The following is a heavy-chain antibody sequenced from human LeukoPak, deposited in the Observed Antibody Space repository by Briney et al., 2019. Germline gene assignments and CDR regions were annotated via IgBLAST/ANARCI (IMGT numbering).Heavy chain of an antibody. CDR3: ARGHRIVGAKRGGTFDI. CDR1: GGSFSGYY. D-gene: IGHD1-26*01. CDR2: INHSGST. Sequence: SETPSLTCAVYGGSFSGYYWSWIRQHPGKGLEWIGKINHSGSTNYNPSLKSRVTISVDTSKNQFSLKLSSVTAADTAVYYCARGHRIVGAKRGGTFDIWGQGTMVTVSS. V-gene: IGHV4-34*01. J-gene: IGHJ3*02.